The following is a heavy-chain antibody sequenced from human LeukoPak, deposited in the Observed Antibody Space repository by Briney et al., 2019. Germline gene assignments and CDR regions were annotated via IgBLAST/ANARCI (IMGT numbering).Heavy chain of an antibody. Sequence: PSETLSLTCAVYGGSFSGYYWSWIRQPPGKGLEWIGEINHSGSTNYNPSLKSRVTISVDTSKNQFSLKLSSVTAADTAVYYCARGDYHDNWGQGTMVTVSS. CDR1: GGSFSGYY. J-gene: IGHJ3*02. D-gene: IGHD3-16*01. V-gene: IGHV4-34*01. CDR3: ARGDYHDN. CDR2: INHSGST.